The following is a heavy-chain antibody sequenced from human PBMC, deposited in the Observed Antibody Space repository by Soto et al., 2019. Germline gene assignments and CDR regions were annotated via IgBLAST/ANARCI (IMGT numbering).Heavy chain of an antibody. V-gene: IGHV3-15*07. Sequence: GGSLRLSCAASGFTFSNAWMNWVRQAPGKGLEWVGRIKSKTDGGTTDYAAPVKGRFTISRDDSKNTLYLQMNSLKTEDTAVYYCTTAYCSGGSCYFNWFDPWAQGTLVTVSS. CDR1: GFTFSNAW. J-gene: IGHJ5*02. CDR2: IKSKTDGGTT. D-gene: IGHD2-15*01. CDR3: TTAYCSGGSCYFNWFDP.